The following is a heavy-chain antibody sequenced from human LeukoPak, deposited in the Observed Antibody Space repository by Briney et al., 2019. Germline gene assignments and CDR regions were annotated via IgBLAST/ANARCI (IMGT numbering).Heavy chain of an antibody. D-gene: IGHD2-2*01. CDR2: INSDGSST. Sequence: GGSLRLSCAASGFTFSSYWMHWVRQAPGKGLVWVSRINSDGSSTTYADSVKGRFTISRDNSKNTLYLQMNSLRAEDTAVYYCAKELGYCSSTSCYYYYGMDVWGKGTTVTVSS. CDR3: AKELGYCSSTSCYYYYGMDV. J-gene: IGHJ6*04. V-gene: IGHV3-74*03. CDR1: GFTFSSYW.